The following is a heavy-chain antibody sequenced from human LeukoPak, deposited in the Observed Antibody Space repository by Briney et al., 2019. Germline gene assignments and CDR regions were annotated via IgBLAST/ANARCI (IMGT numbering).Heavy chain of an antibody. D-gene: IGHD1-1*01. CDR1: GGSISSYY. CDR2: IYTSGST. J-gene: IGHJ3*02. Sequence: PSETLSLTCTVSGGSISSYYWSWIRQPAGKGLEWIGRIYTSGSTNYNPSLKSRVTMSVDTSKNQFSLKLSYVAAADAAVYHCVRLQPNTGEWAFDIWGQGTLVSVSS. CDR3: VRLQPNTGEWAFDI. V-gene: IGHV4-4*07.